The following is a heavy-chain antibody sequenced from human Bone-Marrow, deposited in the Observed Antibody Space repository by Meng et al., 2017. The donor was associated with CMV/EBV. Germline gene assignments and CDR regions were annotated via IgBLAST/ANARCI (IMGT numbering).Heavy chain of an antibody. Sequence: ASVKVSCKASGYTFTSYDINWVRQATGQGLEWMGWMNPNSGNTGYAQKFQGRVTITRNTSISTAYMELRSLRSDDTAVYYCARDLSSSWYKANYYYYGMDVWGQGTTVTVSS. CDR2: MNPNSGNT. V-gene: IGHV1-8*03. CDR1: GYTFTSYD. D-gene: IGHD6-13*01. CDR3: ARDLSSSWYKANYYYYGMDV. J-gene: IGHJ6*02.